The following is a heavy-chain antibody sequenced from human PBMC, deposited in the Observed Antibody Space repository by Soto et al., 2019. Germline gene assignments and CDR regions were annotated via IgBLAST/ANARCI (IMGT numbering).Heavy chain of an antibody. V-gene: IGHV4-59*01. CDR3: ARDLWGYCGTDCYPLDV. CDR2: MYNTGST. CDR1: GGSISGYY. D-gene: IGHD2-21*02. J-gene: IGHJ6*02. Sequence: QVQLQESGPGLVKPSETLSLTCTVSGGSISGYYWSWIRQPPGKGLELIGYMYNTGSTVYNPSFKARVTISVDTSKTQFSLKLTSVTAADPAVYYCARDLWGYCGTDCYPLDVWGQGTTVTVSS.